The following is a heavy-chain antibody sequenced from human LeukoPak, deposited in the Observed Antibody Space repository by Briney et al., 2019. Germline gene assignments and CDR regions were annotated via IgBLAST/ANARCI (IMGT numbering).Heavy chain of an antibody. J-gene: IGHJ6*03. V-gene: IGHV4-34*01. CDR2: INHSGST. CDR3: ARRRTDIVVAPAAPYRYYYYYMDV. Sequence: SGTLSLTCAVSGGAFSGYYWGWIRQPPGEGLGWIGEINHSGSTNYNPSLKSRVTISVDTSKNQFSLKLSSVTAADTAVYYCARRRTDIVVAPAAPYRYYYYYMDVWGKGTTVTVSS. D-gene: IGHD2-2*01. CDR1: GGAFSGYY.